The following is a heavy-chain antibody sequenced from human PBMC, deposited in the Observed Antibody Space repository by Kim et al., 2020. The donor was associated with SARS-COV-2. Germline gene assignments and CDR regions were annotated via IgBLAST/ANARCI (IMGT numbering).Heavy chain of an antibody. CDR2: ISDSGAST. CDR1: GFTFNNYG. Sequence: GGSLRLSCAASGFTFNNYGMNWVRQAPGKRLEWVSAISDSGASTSYADSAKGRFTISRDNSKNTLYLQMNSLRAEDTAVYYCAKETGNKYYFDYWGQGTLVTVSS. J-gene: IGHJ4*02. D-gene: IGHD1-1*01. CDR3: AKETGNKYYFDY. V-gene: IGHV3-23*01.